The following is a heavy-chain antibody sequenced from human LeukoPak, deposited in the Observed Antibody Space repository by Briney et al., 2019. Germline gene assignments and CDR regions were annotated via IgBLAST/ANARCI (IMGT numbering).Heavy chain of an antibody. CDR3: ATIAVAGSFGFDY. Sequence: ASVKVSCKVSGYTLTELSMHWVRQAPGKGLEWMGGFDPEDGETIYAQKFQGRVTMTVDTSTDTAYMELSSLRSEDTAVYYCATIAVAGSFGFDYWGQGTLVTVSS. V-gene: IGHV1-24*01. D-gene: IGHD6-19*01. J-gene: IGHJ4*02. CDR2: FDPEDGET. CDR1: GYTLTELS.